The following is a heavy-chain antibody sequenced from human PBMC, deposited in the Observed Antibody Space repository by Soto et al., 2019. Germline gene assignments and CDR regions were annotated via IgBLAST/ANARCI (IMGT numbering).Heavy chain of an antibody. Sequence: SETLSLTCTVSGGSISGYYWSWIRQPPGKGLEWIGYIYYIGSTNYNPSLKSRVTISVDTTKYHFSLKLSSVTAADTAVYYCARSIPSEIYSSGWYAPFDIWGQGTMVTVSS. CDR1: GGSISGYY. CDR3: ARSIPSEIYSSGWYAPFDI. D-gene: IGHD6-19*01. V-gene: IGHV4-59*01. J-gene: IGHJ3*02. CDR2: IYYIGST.